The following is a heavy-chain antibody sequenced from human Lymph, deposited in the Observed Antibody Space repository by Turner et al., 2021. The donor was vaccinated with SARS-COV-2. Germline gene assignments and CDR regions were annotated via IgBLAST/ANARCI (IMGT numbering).Heavy chain of an antibody. J-gene: IGHJ6*02. CDR3: ARIAAPGMGGGVHYYYYAMDV. D-gene: IGHD6-13*01. V-gene: IGHV1-69*10. CDR2: IIPLLAIA. Sequence: QVQLVQSGAEVKKPGSSVKVSCKASGGTFSSSAISWVRQAPGQGLEWMGGIIPLLAIANYAQKSQGRVTIPADKPTGTAYMELSSLRSEDTAVYFCARIAAPGMGGGVHYYYYAMDVWGQGTTVTVSS. CDR1: GGTFSSSA.